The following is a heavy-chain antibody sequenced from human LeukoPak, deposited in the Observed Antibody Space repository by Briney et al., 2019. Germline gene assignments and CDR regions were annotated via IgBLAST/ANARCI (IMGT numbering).Heavy chain of an antibody. V-gene: IGHV3-11*04. CDR1: GFTFSDYY. J-gene: IGHJ4*02. CDR2: ISNSGNTI. D-gene: IGHD2-15*01. Sequence: GGSLRLSCAASGFTFSDYYMSWIRQAPGKGLEWVSYISNSGNTIYYADSVKGRFTISRDNAKNSLYLQMNSLRAEDTAVYYCAKMGYCSGGSCRPFDYWGQGTLVTVSS. CDR3: AKMGYCSGGSCRPFDY.